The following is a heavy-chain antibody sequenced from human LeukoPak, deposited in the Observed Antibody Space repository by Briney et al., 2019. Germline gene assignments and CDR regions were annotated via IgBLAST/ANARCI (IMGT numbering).Heavy chain of an antibody. J-gene: IGHJ3*02. V-gene: IGHV3-33*01. CDR3: ARVPRGFGELLYAFDI. D-gene: IGHD3-10*01. Sequence: PGRSLRLSCAASGFTFITYAMHWVRQAPGKGLEWVAVIWYDGNDKYYADSVKGRFTISRDNSKNTLDLQMNSLRAEDTAVYYCARVPRGFGELLYAFDIWGQGTMVTVSS. CDR2: IWYDGNDK. CDR1: GFTFITYA.